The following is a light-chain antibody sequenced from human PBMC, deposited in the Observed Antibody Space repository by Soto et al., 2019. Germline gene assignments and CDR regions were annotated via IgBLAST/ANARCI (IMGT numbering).Light chain of an antibody. V-gene: IGKV3-15*01. CDR3: QQYNNWPPFT. CDR2: GAS. J-gene: IGKJ3*01. CDR1: QSVSSS. Sequence: EIVMTQSPGTLSVSPGERATLSCRASQSVSSSLAWYQQKPGQAPRLLIYGASTRATGIPARFSGSGSGTEFTLTISSLRSEDLAVYYCQQYNNWPPFTFGPGTKVDIK.